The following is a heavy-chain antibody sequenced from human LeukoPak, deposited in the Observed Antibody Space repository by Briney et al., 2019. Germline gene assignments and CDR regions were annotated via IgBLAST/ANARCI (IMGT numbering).Heavy chain of an antibody. V-gene: IGHV3-21*01. D-gene: IGHD6-13*01. Sequence: GGSLRLSCAASGFTFSSYSMNWVRQAPGKGLEWVSSISSSSSYIYYADSVKGRFTISRDNAKNSLYLQMNSLRAEDTAVYYCARDLKLGQQLDGTHRLKGKYGMDVWGQGTTVTVSS. CDR2: ISSSSSYI. J-gene: IGHJ6*02. CDR3: ARDLKLGQQLDGTHRLKGKYGMDV. CDR1: GFTFSSYS.